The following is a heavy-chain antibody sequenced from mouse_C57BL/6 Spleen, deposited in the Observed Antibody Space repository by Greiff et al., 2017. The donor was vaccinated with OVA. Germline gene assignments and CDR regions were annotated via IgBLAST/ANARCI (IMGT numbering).Heavy chain of an antibody. CDR1: GFSLSTFGMG. V-gene: IGHV8-8*01. CDR2: IWWDDDK. Sequence: QVTLKESGPGILQPSQTLSLTCSFSGFSLSTFGMGVGWIRQPSGKGLEWLAHIWWDDDKYYNPALKSRLTISKDTSKNQVFLKIANVDTADTATYYCARIENYYGSSYDYFDYWGQGTTLTVSS. J-gene: IGHJ2*01. CDR3: ARIENYYGSSYDYFDY. D-gene: IGHD1-1*01.